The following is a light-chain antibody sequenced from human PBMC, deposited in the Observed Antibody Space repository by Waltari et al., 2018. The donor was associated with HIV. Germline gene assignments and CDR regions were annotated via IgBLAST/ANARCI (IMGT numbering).Light chain of an antibody. Sequence: QSVLTQPPSASGTPGQRVAISCSRSSSNIGSNTITCYQQLSGTAPKLLINSNNQRPSGVPDRFSGSKSGTSGSLAISGLQSEDEADYYCAAWDDNRNAVVFGGGTKLTVL. CDR1: SSNIGSNT. CDR2: SNN. J-gene: IGLJ2*01. CDR3: AAWDDNRNAVV. V-gene: IGLV1-44*01.